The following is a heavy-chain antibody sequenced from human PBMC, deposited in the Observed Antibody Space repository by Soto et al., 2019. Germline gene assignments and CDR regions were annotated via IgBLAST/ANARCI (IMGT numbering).Heavy chain of an antibody. D-gene: IGHD3-9*01. Sequence: EVQLLESGGGLVQPGGSLRLSCAASGFTFSSYAMSWVRQAPGKGLEWVSAISGSGGSTYYADSVKGRFTISRDNSKNTLYLQMNSLRAEDTAVYYCAHPTAHYDILTGYLSWGQGTMVTVSS. CDR2: ISGSGGST. CDR1: GFTFSSYA. J-gene: IGHJ3*01. CDR3: AHPTAHYDILTGYLS. V-gene: IGHV3-23*01.